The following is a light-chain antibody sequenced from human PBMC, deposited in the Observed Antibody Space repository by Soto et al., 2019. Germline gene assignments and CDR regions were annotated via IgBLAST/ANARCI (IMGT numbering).Light chain of an antibody. V-gene: IGKV3-20*01. CDR2: GAS. Sequence: EIVLTQSPGTLSLSPGERATLSCRASQSVSSSHLAWYQQKPGQAPRLPISGASSRATGIPDRFTGSGSGTDFTLTISRLEPEDFAVYYCQQYGSSPRTFGQGTKVDNK. J-gene: IGKJ1*01. CDR1: QSVSSSH. CDR3: QQYGSSPRT.